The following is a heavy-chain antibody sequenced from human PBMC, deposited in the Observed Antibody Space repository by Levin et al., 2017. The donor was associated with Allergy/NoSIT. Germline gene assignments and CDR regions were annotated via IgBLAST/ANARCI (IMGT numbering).Heavy chain of an antibody. J-gene: IGHJ4*02. CDR1: GFTVSSNY. D-gene: IGHD1-26*01. V-gene: IGHV3-53*01. CDR3: ASKLVGATVY. Sequence: GGSLRLSCAASGFTVSSNYMSWVRQAPGKGLEWVSVIYSGGSTYYADSVKGRFTISRDNSKNTLYLQMNSLRAEDTAVYDCASKLVGATVYWGQGTLVTVSS. CDR2: IYSGGST.